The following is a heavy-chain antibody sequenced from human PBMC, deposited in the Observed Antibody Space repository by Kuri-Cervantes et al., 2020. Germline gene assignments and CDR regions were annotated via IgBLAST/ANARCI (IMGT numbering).Heavy chain of an antibody. V-gene: IGHV4-38-2*01. CDR3: ASWWLVRRYFDY. Sequence: SQTLSLTCAVSGYSISSGYYWGWIRQPPGKGLEWIGSIYYSGSTYYNPSLKSRVTISVDTSKNQFSLKLSSVTAAGTAVYYCASWWLVRRYFDYWGQGTLVTVSS. D-gene: IGHD6-19*01. J-gene: IGHJ4*02. CDR1: GYSISSGYY. CDR2: IYYSGST.